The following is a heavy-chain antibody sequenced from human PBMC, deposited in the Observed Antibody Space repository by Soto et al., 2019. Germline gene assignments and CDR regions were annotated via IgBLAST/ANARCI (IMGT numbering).Heavy chain of an antibody. Sequence: GGSLRLSCTASRFVFSSAWMSWVRQTPGRGLEWVGHIKSKTDGETTDYAAPVKGRFTISRDDSRKKLYLHMNSLTTEDTGVYYCATDPPLPWGDYSYYFNYWGQGTQVTVSS. V-gene: IGHV3-15*01. D-gene: IGHD3-3*01. CDR3: ATDPPLPWGDYSYYFNY. CDR1: RFVFSSAW. J-gene: IGHJ4*02. CDR2: IKSKTDGETT.